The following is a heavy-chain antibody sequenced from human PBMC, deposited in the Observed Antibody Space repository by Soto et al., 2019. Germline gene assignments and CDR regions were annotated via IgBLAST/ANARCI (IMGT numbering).Heavy chain of an antibody. CDR2: VRNKANNYAT. V-gene: IGHV3-73*01. CDR3: TRSSNWVSDY. D-gene: IGHD1-1*01. CDR1: GFTCSGFS. Sequence: PGGSLRLSCVASGFTCSGFSIHWIRQASGKGLEWVGRVRNKANNYATSYSASMRGIFTISRDDSKNTAFLEMNSLKTEDTAVYYCTRSSNWVSDYWGQGTQVTVSS. J-gene: IGHJ4*02.